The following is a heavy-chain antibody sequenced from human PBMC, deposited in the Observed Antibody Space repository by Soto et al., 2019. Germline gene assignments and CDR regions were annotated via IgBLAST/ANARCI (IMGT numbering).Heavy chain of an antibody. CDR1: GFTFSNNW. Sequence: EVQLVESGGGLVQPGGSLRLSCAASGFTFSNNWMTWVRRAPGKGLEWVANINEDGSERQYVDSVKGRFTISRDNAMNSLYLQMNSLRAEDMAVYHCVKGVGYLGPWGHGTLVTVSS. CDR2: INEDGSER. V-gene: IGHV3-7*01. CDR3: VKGVGYLGP. J-gene: IGHJ5*02. D-gene: IGHD1-26*01.